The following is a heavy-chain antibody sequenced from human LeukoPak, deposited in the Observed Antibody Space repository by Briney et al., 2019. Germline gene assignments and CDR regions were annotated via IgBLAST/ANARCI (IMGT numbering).Heavy chain of an antibody. V-gene: IGHV1-69*13. CDR3: AGDKPFEYSSSSRFYYYYMDV. D-gene: IGHD6-6*01. Sequence: ASVKVSCKASGGTFSSYAISWVRQAPGQGLEWMGGIIPIFGTANYAQKFQGRVTITADESTSTAYMELSSLRSEDTAVYYCAGDKPFEYSSSSRFYYYYMDVWGKGTTVTVSS. CDR2: IIPIFGTA. J-gene: IGHJ6*03. CDR1: GGTFSSYA.